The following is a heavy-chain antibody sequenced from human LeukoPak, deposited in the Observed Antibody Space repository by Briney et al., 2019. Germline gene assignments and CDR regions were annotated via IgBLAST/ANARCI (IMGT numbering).Heavy chain of an antibody. CDR2: INSDGSTT. CDR3: RSYTSGWN. CDR1: ELTFNSNW. Sequence: PGGSLRLSCAASELTFNSNWMHWVRQAPGKGLVWVSRINSDGSTTNYADSVKGRFTISRDNAKNTLYLQMNSLRAEDTAVYYCRSYTSGWNWGQGTLVTVSS. D-gene: IGHD6-19*01. V-gene: IGHV3-74*01. J-gene: IGHJ4*02.